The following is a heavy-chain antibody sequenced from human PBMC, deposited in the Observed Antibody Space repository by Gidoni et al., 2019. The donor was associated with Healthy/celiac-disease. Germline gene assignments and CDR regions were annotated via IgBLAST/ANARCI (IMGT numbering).Heavy chain of an antibody. J-gene: IGHJ4*02. Sequence: QVQLVQSGAEVKNPGASVKVSCKASGYTFTSYDINWVRQATGQGLEWMGWMNPNSGNTGYAQKFQGRVTMTRNTSIIKAYVEWGSWRSGDRAVYYCGRGGGGGTIFGVVIGGVRFDYWGQGTLVTVSS. V-gene: IGHV1-8*01. D-gene: IGHD3-3*01. CDR1: GYTFTSYD. CDR3: GRGGGGGTIFGVVIGGVRFDY. CDR2: MNPNSGNT.